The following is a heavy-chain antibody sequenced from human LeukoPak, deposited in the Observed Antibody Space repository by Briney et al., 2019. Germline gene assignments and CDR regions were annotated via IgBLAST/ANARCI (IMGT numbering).Heavy chain of an antibody. J-gene: IGHJ5*02. Sequence: GASVKVSCKASGYTFTGYYMHWVRQAPGQGLEWMGWINPNSGGTNYAQKFQGRVTMTRDTSISTAYMELSSLRSEDTAMYYCARALPHRRLMDTTMEQHWFDPWGQGTLVTVSS. CDR2: INPNSGGT. D-gene: IGHD5-18*01. V-gene: IGHV1-2*02. CDR1: GYTFTGYY. CDR3: ARALPHRRLMDTTMEQHWFDP.